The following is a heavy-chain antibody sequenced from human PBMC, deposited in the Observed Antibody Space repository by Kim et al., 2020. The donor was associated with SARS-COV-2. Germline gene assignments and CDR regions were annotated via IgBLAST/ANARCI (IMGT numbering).Heavy chain of an antibody. J-gene: IGHJ4*02. Sequence: VSVKSRITINPDTSTNPFSLQLNSVTPEDTAVYYCARDLQRGQQLVPLDYWGQGTLVTVSS. D-gene: IGHD6-13*01. CDR3: ARDLQRGQQLVPLDY. V-gene: IGHV6-1*01.